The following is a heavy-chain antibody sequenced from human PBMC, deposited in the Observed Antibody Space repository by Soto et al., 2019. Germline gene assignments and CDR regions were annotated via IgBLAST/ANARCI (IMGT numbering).Heavy chain of an antibody. Sequence: SETLSLTCSVSGGSMSEYFWSWIRRSPGKGLEWIGYIYYLGSTDYNPSLKSRVTISVDTSKRQFSLRLTSVTAADTAVYYCARDGYDGSGSPYPAYWGPGTQVTVS. CDR1: GGSMSEYF. CDR3: ARDGYDGSGSPYPAY. CDR2: IYYLGST. J-gene: IGHJ4*02. D-gene: IGHD3-10*01. V-gene: IGHV4-59*01.